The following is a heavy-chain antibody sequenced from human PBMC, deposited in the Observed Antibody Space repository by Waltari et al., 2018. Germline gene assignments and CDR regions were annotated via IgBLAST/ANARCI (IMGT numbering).Heavy chain of an antibody. CDR1: GYSISSGYY. V-gene: IGHV4-38-2*02. CDR3: ARSYGSGSYYVVWFDP. J-gene: IGHJ5*02. D-gene: IGHD3-10*01. CDR2: IYHSGST. Sequence: QVQLQESGPGLVKPSATLSLTCTVSGYSISSGYYWGWIRQPPGKGLEWIGSIYHSGSTYYNPSRKSRVTIAVDTAKNQFSRKLSSVAAADTAVYYCARSYGSGSYYVVWFDPWGQGTLVTVSS.